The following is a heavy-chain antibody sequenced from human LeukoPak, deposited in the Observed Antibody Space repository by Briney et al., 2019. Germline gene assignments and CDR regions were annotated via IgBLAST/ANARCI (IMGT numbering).Heavy chain of an antibody. CDR2: INPNSGGT. Sequence: ASVKVSCKASGYTFTGYYMHWVRQAPGQGLEWMGWINPNSGGTNYAQKFQGRVTMTRDTSVSTAYMELSRLRSDDTAVYYCARVRALRGSDAFDIWGQGTMVTVSS. V-gene: IGHV1-2*02. CDR1: GYTFTGYY. J-gene: IGHJ3*02. D-gene: IGHD3-10*01. CDR3: ARVRALRGSDAFDI.